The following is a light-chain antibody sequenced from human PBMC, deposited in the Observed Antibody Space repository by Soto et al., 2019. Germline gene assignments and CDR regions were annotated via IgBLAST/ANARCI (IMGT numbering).Light chain of an antibody. Sequence: QSALTQPPSASGSPGQSVTISCTGTSSDVGLYNFVSWYQQHPGKAPKLMIYEGSKRPSGVSNRFSGSKSGNTASLTISGLQAEDEADYYCCSYAGSSTWVFGGGTKLTVL. CDR3: CSYAGSSTWV. CDR2: EGS. V-gene: IGLV2-23*01. CDR1: SSDVGLYNF. J-gene: IGLJ3*02.